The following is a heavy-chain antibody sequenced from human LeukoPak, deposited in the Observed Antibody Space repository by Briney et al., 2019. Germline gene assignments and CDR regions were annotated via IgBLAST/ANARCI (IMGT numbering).Heavy chain of an antibody. CDR2: IYYSGST. CDR1: GGSISSGDCY. J-gene: IGHJ4*02. Sequence: SETLSLTCTVSGGSISSGDCYWSWIRPPPGKGLEWIGYIYYSGSTYYNPSLKSRVTISVDTSKNQFSLQLSSVTAADTDVYYCARHKPSTGEIDDWGQGTLVTVSS. V-gene: IGHV4-30-4*08. CDR3: ARHKPSTGEIDD. D-gene: IGHD1-1*01.